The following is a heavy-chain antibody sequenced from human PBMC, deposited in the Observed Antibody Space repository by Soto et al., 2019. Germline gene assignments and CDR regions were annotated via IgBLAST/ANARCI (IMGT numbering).Heavy chain of an antibody. J-gene: IGHJ4*02. CDR3: GTTFEY. CDR2: INNDGSRT. Sequence: EVQVVESGGALVQPGGSLRLSCAASGFTFSNYWIHWVRQVPGEGLVWVSTINNDGSRTWYADSVRGRIAMSRDNARNLVYLHMNSLRAEDTAVYYCGTTFEYWGQGAPVTVSS. CDR1: GFTFSNYW. V-gene: IGHV3-74*01. D-gene: IGHD1-26*01.